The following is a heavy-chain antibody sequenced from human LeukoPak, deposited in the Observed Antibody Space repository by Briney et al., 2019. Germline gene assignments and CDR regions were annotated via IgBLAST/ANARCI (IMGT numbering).Heavy chain of an antibody. D-gene: IGHD6-6*01. J-gene: IGHJ5*02. CDR1: GFTFSSYA. V-gene: IGHV3-48*02. CDR3: ARSANXGVHEFDP. CDR2: ITSSSNI. Sequence: GGSLRLSCAASGFTFSSYAMAWVRQAPGKGLEWLSYITSSSNINYADSVKGRFTISRDNAKNSLYLQMNSLRDEDTAVYYCARSANXGVHEFDPWGQGTLVTVS.